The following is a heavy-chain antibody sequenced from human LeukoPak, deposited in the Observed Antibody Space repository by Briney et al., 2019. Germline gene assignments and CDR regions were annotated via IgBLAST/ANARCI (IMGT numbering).Heavy chain of an antibody. D-gene: IGHD6-13*01. CDR2: IYTSGST. CDR3: AREGYSSSWYVGYYYYYMDV. CDR1: GGSISSYY. V-gene: IGHV4-4*07. Sequence: SETLSLTCTVSGGSISSYYWSWIRQPAGKGLEWIGRIYTSGSTNYNPSLKSRVTMSVDTSKNQFSLKLSSVTAADTAVYYCAREGYSSSWYVGYYYYYMDVWGKGPRSPSP. J-gene: IGHJ6*03.